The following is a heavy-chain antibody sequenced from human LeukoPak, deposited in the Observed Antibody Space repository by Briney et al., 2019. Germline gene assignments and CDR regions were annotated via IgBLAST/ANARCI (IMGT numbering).Heavy chain of an antibody. CDR3: SKGHSDYGTGFDL. Sequence: GSQRLSCAASGFTSSNYAMSWVRPAPGKGLECVSVISGSGTKTYCADSVKGRFTISRDNSKNTVYLQMNSLRVDDTAVYYCSKGHSDYGTGFDLWGRGTLVTVSS. CDR1: GFTSSNYA. D-gene: IGHD5-12*01. V-gene: IGHV3-23*01. J-gene: IGHJ4*02. CDR2: ISGSGTKT.